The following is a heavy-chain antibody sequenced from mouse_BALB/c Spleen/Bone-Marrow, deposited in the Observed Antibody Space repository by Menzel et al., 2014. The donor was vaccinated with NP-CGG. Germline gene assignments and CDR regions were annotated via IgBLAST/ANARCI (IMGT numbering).Heavy chain of an antibody. CDR2: IDPANANT. CDR1: GFNIKDTY. Sequence: EVQLQQSGAELVKPGASVKLSCTASGFNIKDTYMHWVKQRPEQGLEWIGRIDPANANTKYDPKFQGKATITADTSSNTAYLQLSXXXXXDXAXXXXALXXGDVMDXXGXGTSVTVSS. J-gene: IGHJ4*01. V-gene: IGHV14-3*02. CDR3: ALXXGDVMDX.